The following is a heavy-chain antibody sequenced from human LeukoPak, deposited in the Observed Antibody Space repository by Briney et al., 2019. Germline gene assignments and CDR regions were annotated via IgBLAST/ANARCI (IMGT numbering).Heavy chain of an antibody. CDR3: ARGRVAAAGKRWFDP. V-gene: IGHV4-34*01. J-gene: IGHJ5*02. CDR1: GGSFSGYY. CDR2: INHSGST. Sequence: SETLSLTCAVYGGSFSGYYWSWIRQPPGKRLEWIGEINHSGSTNYNPSLKSRVTISVDTSKNQFSLKLSSVTAADTAVYYCARGRVAAAGKRWFDPWGQGTLVTVSS. D-gene: IGHD6-13*01.